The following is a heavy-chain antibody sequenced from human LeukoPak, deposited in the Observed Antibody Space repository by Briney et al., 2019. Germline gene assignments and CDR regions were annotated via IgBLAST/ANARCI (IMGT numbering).Heavy chain of an antibody. V-gene: IGHV3-13*01. Sequence: GGSLTLSCAVSGFSFSSYDMHWVRHATGQGMEWVSAIGTAGDTYYPGAVKGRFTISRENAKNSLYLQMNSLRAGGTAVYYCARAVWGDPRYCYYMDIWGKGTTVTISS. CDR1: GFSFSSYD. D-gene: IGHD3-16*01. CDR2: IGTAGDT. J-gene: IGHJ6*03. CDR3: ARAVWGDPRYCYYMDI.